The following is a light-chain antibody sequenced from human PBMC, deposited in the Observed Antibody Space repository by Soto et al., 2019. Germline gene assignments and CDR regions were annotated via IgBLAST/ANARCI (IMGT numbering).Light chain of an antibody. V-gene: IGKV3-11*01. CDR1: QSVSSY. CDR2: DAF. J-gene: IGKJ1*01. Sequence: DIVLTQSPATLPLSPGERATLSCRASQSVSSYLAWYQQKPGQAPRLLIYDAFKRATGVPARFSGSGSGTDFTLPISSLEPDDFAVYYCQQRSNWPRTFGQGTKVEIK. CDR3: QQRSNWPRT.